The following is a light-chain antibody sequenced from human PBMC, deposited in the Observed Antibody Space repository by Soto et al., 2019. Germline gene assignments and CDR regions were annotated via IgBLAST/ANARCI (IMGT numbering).Light chain of an antibody. Sequence: AIQLTQSPSSLSASVGDRVTITCRASQGISSALAWYQQKPGKAPKLLIYDASSLESGVPSRFSGSGSGTDFTLTISSLQPGDFATYYCQQFNNYPTFGQGTRLEIK. V-gene: IGKV1D-13*01. CDR2: DAS. CDR3: QQFNNYPT. CDR1: QGISSA. J-gene: IGKJ5*01.